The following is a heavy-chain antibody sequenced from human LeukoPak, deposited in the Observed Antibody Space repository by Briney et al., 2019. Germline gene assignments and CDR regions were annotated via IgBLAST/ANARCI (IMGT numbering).Heavy chain of an antibody. CDR3: ARDFGSLTRYFDL. CDR2: INWNGGST. CDR1: GFTFDDYG. D-gene: IGHD3-10*01. V-gene: IGHV3-20*04. Sequence: GGSLRLSCAASGFTFDDYGMSWVRQAPGKGLEWVSSINWNGGSTGYADSVKGRFTISRDNAKNSLYLQMNSLRADDTALYYYARDFGSLTRYFDLWGRGTLVTVSS. J-gene: IGHJ2*01.